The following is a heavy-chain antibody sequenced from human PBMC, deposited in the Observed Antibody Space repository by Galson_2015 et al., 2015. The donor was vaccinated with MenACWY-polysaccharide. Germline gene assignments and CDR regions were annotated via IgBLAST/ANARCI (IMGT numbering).Heavy chain of an antibody. J-gene: IGHJ6*02. CDR3: AKDHYGMDV. V-gene: IGHV3-30*02. Sequence: SLRLSCAASGFTFSNYGFHWVRQAPGKGLEWVTFIRNDGSIKYYADPVKGRFTISRDDSQNTLHLQMNSLRAGDTAVYYCAKDHYGMDVWGQGTTVTVSS. CDR1: GFTFSNYG. CDR2: IRNDGSIK.